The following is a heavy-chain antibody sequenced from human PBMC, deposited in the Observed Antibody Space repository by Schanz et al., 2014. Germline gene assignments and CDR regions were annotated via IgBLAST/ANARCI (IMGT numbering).Heavy chain of an antibody. V-gene: IGHV3-23*01. J-gene: IGHJ6*02. CDR1: GITFSDYA. Sequence: EVQLLESGGALEQPGGSLRLSCAASGITFSDYAMSWVRQAPGKGLEWVSTIASGGSHTFYADSVTGRFTISGDNSKNTLLLQMNRLRVEDTAIYYCAKIWKAHHLTGRPGWSDGMDAWGQGTTV. D-gene: IGHD3-3*01. CDR3: AKIWKAHHLTGRPGWSDGMDA. CDR2: IASGGSHT.